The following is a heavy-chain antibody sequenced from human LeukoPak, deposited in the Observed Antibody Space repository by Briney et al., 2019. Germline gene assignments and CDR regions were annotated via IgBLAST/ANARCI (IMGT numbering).Heavy chain of an antibody. V-gene: IGHV4-30-2*01. CDR2: IYHSGST. CDR3: ARDNSIYYYMDV. D-gene: IGHD4-23*01. J-gene: IGHJ6*03. Sequence: SQTLSLICAVSGGSISSGGYSWSWIRQPPGKGLEWIGYIYHSGSTYYNPSLKSRVTISVDTSKNQFSLKLSSVTAADTAVYYCARDNSIYYYMDVWGKGTTVTVSS. CDR1: GGSISSGGYS.